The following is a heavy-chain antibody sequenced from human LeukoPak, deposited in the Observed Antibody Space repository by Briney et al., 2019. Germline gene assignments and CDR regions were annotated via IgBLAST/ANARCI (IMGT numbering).Heavy chain of an antibody. V-gene: IGHV3-21*01. CDR3: ARGFYDSSAFDY. D-gene: IGHD3-22*01. CDR2: ISSSSSYI. J-gene: IGHJ4*02. CDR1: GFTFSSYS. Sequence: GGSLRLSCAASGFTFSSYSMNWVRQAPGKGLEGVSSISSSSSYIYYADSVKGRFTISRDNAKNSLYLQMNSLRAEDTAVYYCARGFYDSSAFDYWGQGTLVTVSS.